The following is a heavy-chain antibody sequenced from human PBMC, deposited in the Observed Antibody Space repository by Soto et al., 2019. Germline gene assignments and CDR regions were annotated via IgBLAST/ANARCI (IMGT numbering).Heavy chain of an antibody. J-gene: IGHJ4*02. CDR2: IIPIFGTA. CDR1: GGTFSSYA. V-gene: IGHV1-69*13. CDR3: ARVGYCTNGVCYPFDY. D-gene: IGHD2-8*01. Sequence: SVKVSCKASGGTFSSYAISWVRQAPGQGLEWMGGIIPIFGTANYAQKFQGRVTITADESTSTAYMELSSLRSEDTAVYYCARVGYCTNGVCYPFDYWGQGTLVTVSS.